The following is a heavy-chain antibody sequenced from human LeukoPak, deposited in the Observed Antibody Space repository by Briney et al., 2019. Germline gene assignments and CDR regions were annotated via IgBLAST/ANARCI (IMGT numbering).Heavy chain of an antibody. CDR1: GGSISSYY. J-gene: IGHJ5*02. V-gene: IGHV4-59*08. CDR3: ARLEDYGDYKWFDP. Sequence: SETLSLTCTVSGGSISSYYWSWIRQPPGKGLEWIGYIYYSGSTNYNPSLKSRVTISVDTSKNQFSLKLSSVTAADTAVYYCARLEDYGDYKWFDPWGQGTLVTVSS. CDR2: IYYSGST. D-gene: IGHD4-17*01.